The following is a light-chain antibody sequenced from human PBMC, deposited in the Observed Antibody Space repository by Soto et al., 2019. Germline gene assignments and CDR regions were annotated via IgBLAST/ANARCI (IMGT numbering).Light chain of an antibody. V-gene: IGKV1-12*01. Sequence: DIQMTQSPSSVSASVGDRVTITWRASRGISSWLAWYQQKPGKAPKLLIYAASSLQSGVPSRFSGSGYGTDLTITISNMKNEDFATYYCQQANSFTITFGHGTRLEIK. CDR1: RGISSW. CDR3: QQANSFTIT. CDR2: AAS. J-gene: IGKJ5*01.